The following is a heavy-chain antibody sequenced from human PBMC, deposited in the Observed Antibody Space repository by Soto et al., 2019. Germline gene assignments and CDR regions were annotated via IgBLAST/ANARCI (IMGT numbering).Heavy chain of an antibody. J-gene: IGHJ4*02. CDR1: GFTFSSYG. Sequence: QVQLVESGGGVVQPGRSLRLSCAASGFTFSSYGMHWVRQAPGKGLEWVAVISYDGSNKYYADSVKGRFTISRDNSKNTLYLQMNSLRAEDTAVYYCASYGSGSYYNRIDYWGQGILVTVSS. D-gene: IGHD3-10*01. V-gene: IGHV3-30*03. CDR3: ASYGSGSYYNRIDY. CDR2: ISYDGSNK.